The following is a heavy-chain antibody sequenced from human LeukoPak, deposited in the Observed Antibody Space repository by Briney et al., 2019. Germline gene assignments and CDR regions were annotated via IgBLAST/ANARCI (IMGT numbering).Heavy chain of an antibody. V-gene: IGHV1-18*01. CDR2: ISAYNGNT. J-gene: IGHJ6*02. CDR1: GYTFTSYG. D-gene: IGHD3-10*01. CDR3: ARDISRRLYGSGSSLSGYYYYYGMDV. Sequence: GASVKVSCKASGYTFTSYGISWVRQAPGQGLEWMGWISAYNGNTNYAQKLQGRVTMTTDTSTSTAYMELRILRSDDTAVYYCARDISRRLYGSGSSLSGYYYYYGMDVWGQGTTVTVSS.